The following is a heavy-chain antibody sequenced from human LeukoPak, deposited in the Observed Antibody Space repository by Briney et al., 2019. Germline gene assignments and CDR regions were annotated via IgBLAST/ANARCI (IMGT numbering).Heavy chain of an antibody. J-gene: IGHJ4*02. CDR1: GGSISSSSYY. CDR3: ARQYGSGTLTHY. Sequence: PSETLSLTCTVSGGSISSSSYYWGWIRQPPGKGLEWIGSIYYSGSTYYNPSLKSRVTISVDTSKNQFSLKLSSVTDADTAVYYCARQYGSGTLTHYWGQGTLVTVSS. V-gene: IGHV4-39*01. D-gene: IGHD3-10*01. CDR2: IYYSGST.